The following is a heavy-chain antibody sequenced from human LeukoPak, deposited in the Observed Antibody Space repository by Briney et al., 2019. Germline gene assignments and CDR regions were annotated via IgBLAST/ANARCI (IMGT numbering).Heavy chain of an antibody. CDR2: IWSDGNNK. Sequence: GGSLRLSCAASGFTFSSYGMHWVRQAPGKGLEWVAVIWSDGNNKYYADSVKGRFTISRDNSKNTLFPQMDSLRAEDTAVYYCARDRSTTHFDYWGQGTLVTVSS. V-gene: IGHV3-33*01. CDR1: GFTFSSYG. J-gene: IGHJ4*02. D-gene: IGHD5/OR15-5a*01. CDR3: ARDRSTTHFDY.